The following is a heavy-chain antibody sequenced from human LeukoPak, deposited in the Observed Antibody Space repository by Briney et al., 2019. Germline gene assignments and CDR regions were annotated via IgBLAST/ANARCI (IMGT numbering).Heavy chain of an antibody. CDR2: IQNDGSNK. CDR1: GFTFSFYG. D-gene: IGHD1-26*01. CDR3: VKDEIEGVIGAGPGY. Sequence: GGSLRLSCAASGFTFSFYGIHWVRQAPGKGLAWVAFIQNDGSNKYYANSVKGRFTVSRDNSKNTLYLQMNSLRAEDTAFYHCVKDEIEGVIGAGPGYWGQGTLVTVSS. V-gene: IGHV3-30*02. J-gene: IGHJ4*02.